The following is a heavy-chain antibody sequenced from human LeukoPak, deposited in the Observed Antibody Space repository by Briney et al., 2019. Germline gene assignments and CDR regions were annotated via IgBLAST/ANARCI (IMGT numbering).Heavy chain of an antibody. Sequence: GESLKISCKGSGYSFTSYWIGWVHQMPGKGLEWMGIIYPGDSDTRYSPSFQGQVTISADKSISTAYLQWSSLKASDTAMYYCAISLITGTTGVHYYYMDVWGKGTTVTVSS. D-gene: IGHD1-7*01. CDR3: AISLITGTTGVHYYYMDV. V-gene: IGHV5-51*07. J-gene: IGHJ6*03. CDR1: GYSFTSYW. CDR2: IYPGDSDT.